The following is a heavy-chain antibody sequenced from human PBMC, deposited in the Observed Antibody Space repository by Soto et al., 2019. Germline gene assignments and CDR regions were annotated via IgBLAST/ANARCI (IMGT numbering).Heavy chain of an antibody. Sequence: QVQLVESGGGVVQPGRSLRLSCAASGFSLSNYGIHWVRQAPGKGLEWVAVIWYDGTNKAYADSVKGRFAISRDISKNTVYLQMNSLRAEDTAVYYCARDQPGGMDNYFYYMDFWGKGTTVTVSS. V-gene: IGHV3-33*01. D-gene: IGHD2-2*03. CDR1: GFSLSNYG. J-gene: IGHJ6*03. CDR3: ARDQPGGMDNYFYYMDF. CDR2: IWYDGTNK.